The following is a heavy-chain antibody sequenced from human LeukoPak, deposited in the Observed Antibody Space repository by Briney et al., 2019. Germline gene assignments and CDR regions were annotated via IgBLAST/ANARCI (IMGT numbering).Heavy chain of an antibody. Sequence: SVKVSCKASGGTFSSYTISWVRQAPGQGLEWMGRIIPILGVANYAQKFQGRVTITADKSTSTAYMELSSLRSEDTAVYYCARPDPYYYYMDVWGKGTTVTVSS. CDR3: ARPDPYYYYMDV. CDR1: GGTFSSYT. J-gene: IGHJ6*03. V-gene: IGHV1-69*02. CDR2: IIPILGVA.